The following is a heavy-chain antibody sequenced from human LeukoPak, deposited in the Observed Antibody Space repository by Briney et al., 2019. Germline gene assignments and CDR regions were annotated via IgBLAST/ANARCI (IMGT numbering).Heavy chain of an antibody. D-gene: IGHD6-13*01. CDR1: GFTFSTYG. V-gene: IGHV3-30*02. Sequence: GGSLRLSCAASGFTFSTYGMHWVRQAPGKGLEWVTSIHYDGTNKYYAEAVKGRFTISRDNSKNTLYLQMNSLRAEDTAVYYCAKQLLVSSCFDYWGQGTLVTVSS. J-gene: IGHJ4*02. CDR2: IHYDGTNK. CDR3: AKQLLVSSCFDY.